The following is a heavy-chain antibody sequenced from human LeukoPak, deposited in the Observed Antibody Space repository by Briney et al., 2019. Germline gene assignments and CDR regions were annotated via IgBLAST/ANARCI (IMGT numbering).Heavy chain of an antibody. J-gene: IGHJ4*02. Sequence: GASVKVSCKTSGYTFTDYYMHWVRQAPGQGLEWMGWINPNSGGTNYAQKFQGRVTMTRDTSISTAYMELSRLRSDDTAVYYCARDPSNYGTFVDYWGQGTLVTVSS. V-gene: IGHV1-2*02. CDR3: ARDPSNYGTFVDY. CDR2: INPNSGGT. D-gene: IGHD4-11*01. CDR1: GYTFTDYY.